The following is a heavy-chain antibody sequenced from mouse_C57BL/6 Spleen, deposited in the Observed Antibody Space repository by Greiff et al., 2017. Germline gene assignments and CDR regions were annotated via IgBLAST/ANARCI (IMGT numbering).Heavy chain of an antibody. J-gene: IGHJ1*03. CDR3: AREGMSYDGYFEV. CDR1: GFTFSSYG. Sequence: EVQVVESGGDLVKPGGSLKLSCAASGFTFSSYGMSWVSQTPDKRLEWVATISSGGSYTYYQDSVKGRFTISRDNATNTLYLQMSSLKSEDTAVYYCAREGMSYDGYFEVWGTGTTVTVSS. CDR2: ISSGGSYT. D-gene: IGHD2-12*01. V-gene: IGHV5-6*01.